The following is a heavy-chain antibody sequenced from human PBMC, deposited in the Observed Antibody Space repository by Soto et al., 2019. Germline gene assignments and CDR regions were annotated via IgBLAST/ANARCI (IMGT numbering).Heavy chain of an antibody. Sequence: QVQEVQSGAEVKKPGSSVKVSCKTPGGTFSSSAFSWVRQAPGQGLEWMGGIIPIFGTTDYAPKFQGRVTITADESTSTAYMALSSLTSDDTAVYFCARSGYNYGPFDYWGQGTLVIVSS. CDR1: GGTFSSSA. D-gene: IGHD5-18*01. J-gene: IGHJ4*02. V-gene: IGHV1-69*01. CDR3: ARSGYNYGPFDY. CDR2: IIPIFGTT.